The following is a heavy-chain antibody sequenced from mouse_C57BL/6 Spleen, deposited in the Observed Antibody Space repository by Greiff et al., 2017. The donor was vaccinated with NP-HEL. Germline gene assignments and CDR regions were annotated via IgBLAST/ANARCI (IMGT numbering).Heavy chain of an antibody. J-gene: IGHJ3*01. D-gene: IGHD2-5*01. CDR3: TRYYSIPFAY. CDR2: IDPETGGT. Sequence: VQLQQSGAELVRPGASVTLSCKASGYTFTDYEMHWVKQTPVHGLEWIGAIDPETGGTAYNQKFKGKAILTADKSSSTAYMELRSLTSEDSAVYYCTRYYSIPFAYWGQGTLVTVSA. V-gene: IGHV1-15*01. CDR1: GYTFTDYE.